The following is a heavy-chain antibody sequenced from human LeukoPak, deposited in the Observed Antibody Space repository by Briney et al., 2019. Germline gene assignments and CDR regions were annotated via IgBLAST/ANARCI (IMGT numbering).Heavy chain of an antibody. V-gene: IGHV3-33*06. CDR1: GFIFSSYG. Sequence: GGSLRLSCAASGFIFSSYGMHWVRQAPGKGLEWVAVIWYDGSNKYYADSVKGRFTISRDNSENTLYLQMNSLRAEDTAVYYCAKRGSSGWYVPAGIDYWGQGTLVTVSS. D-gene: IGHD6-19*01. CDR3: AKRGSSGWYVPAGIDY. J-gene: IGHJ4*02. CDR2: IWYDGSNK.